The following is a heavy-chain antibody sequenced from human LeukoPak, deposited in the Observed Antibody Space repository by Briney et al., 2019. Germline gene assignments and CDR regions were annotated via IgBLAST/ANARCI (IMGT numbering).Heavy chain of an antibody. CDR1: GFTFSSYG. J-gene: IGHJ4*02. D-gene: IGHD1-26*01. CDR3: AKDFYQWDHFYGPFDY. Sequence: GGSLRLSCAASGFTFSSYGMHWVRQAPGKGLEWVAFIRYDGSNKYYADSVKGRFTISRDNSKNTLYLQMNSLRAEDTAVYYCAKDFYQWDHFYGPFDYWGQGTLVTVSS. V-gene: IGHV3-30*02. CDR2: IRYDGSNK.